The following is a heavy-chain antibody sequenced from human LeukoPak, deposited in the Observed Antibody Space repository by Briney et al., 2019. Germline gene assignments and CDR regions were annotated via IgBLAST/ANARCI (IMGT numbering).Heavy chain of an antibody. CDR1: GGSISSYY. Sequence: SETLSFTCTGSGGSISSYYWSWNRQPAGKGLKWIGRIYTSGSTNYNPSLKSRVTISVDTSKNQFSLKLSSVTAADTAVYYCARSSAPPLTDPHFDYWGQGTLVTVSS. V-gene: IGHV4-4*07. J-gene: IGHJ4*02. CDR2: IYTSGST. D-gene: IGHD6-25*01. CDR3: ARSSAPPLTDPHFDY.